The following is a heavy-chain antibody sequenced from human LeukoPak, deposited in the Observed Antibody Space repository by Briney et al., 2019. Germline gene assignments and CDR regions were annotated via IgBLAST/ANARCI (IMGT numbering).Heavy chain of an antibody. Sequence: PGGSLRLSCAASEFTFSSYSMNWVRQAPGKGLEWVSYITNSGNSKSYADSVKGRFTISRDNTKNSLYLQMNGLRAEDTAVYYCARDHPAVAGTSTSFDYWGQGTLVTVSS. CDR3: ARDHPAVAGTSTSFDY. J-gene: IGHJ4*02. CDR2: ITNSGNSK. D-gene: IGHD6-19*01. CDR1: EFTFSSYS. V-gene: IGHV3-48*01.